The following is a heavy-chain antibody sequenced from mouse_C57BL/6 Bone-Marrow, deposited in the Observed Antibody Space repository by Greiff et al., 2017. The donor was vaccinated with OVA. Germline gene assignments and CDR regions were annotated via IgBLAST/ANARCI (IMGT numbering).Heavy chain of an antibody. CDR3: ARDLPYYYGSSPWFAY. V-gene: IGHV3-3*01. Sequence: EVQLQQSGPSLVRPSQTLSLTCTVTGFSINSDCYWIWIRQFPGNKLEYIGYTFYSGITYYNPSLESRTYITRDTSKNQFSLKLSSVTTEDTATYYCARDLPYYYGSSPWFAYWGQGTLVTVSA. CDR2: TFYSGIT. CDR1: GFSINSDCY. J-gene: IGHJ3*01. D-gene: IGHD1-1*01.